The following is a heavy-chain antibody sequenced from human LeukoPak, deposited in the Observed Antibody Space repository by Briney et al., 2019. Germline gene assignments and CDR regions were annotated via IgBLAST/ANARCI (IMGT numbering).Heavy chain of an antibody. Sequence: SETLSLTCTVSGGSISSGGYYWSWIRQPPGKGLEWIGYIYHSGSTYYNPSLKSRVTISVDRSKNQSSLKLSSVTAADTAVYYCASGSLPAANNWFDPWGQGTLVTVSS. CDR1: GGSISSGGYY. D-gene: IGHD2-2*01. J-gene: IGHJ5*02. V-gene: IGHV4-30-2*01. CDR3: ASGSLPAANNWFDP. CDR2: IYHSGST.